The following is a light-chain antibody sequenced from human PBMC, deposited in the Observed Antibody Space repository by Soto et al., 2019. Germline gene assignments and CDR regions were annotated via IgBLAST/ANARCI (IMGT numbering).Light chain of an antibody. Sequence: QSALTQPPSASGSPGQSVTISCTGTSSDVCGYKYVSWYQQKSGKAPKLIIYEVNERPSGVPDRFSGSKSDNTASLTVSGLQAEDEADYYCSAYVGLNNLPFGGGTKLTVL. J-gene: IGLJ2*01. V-gene: IGLV2-8*01. CDR1: SSDVCGYKY. CDR2: EVN. CDR3: SAYVGLNNLP.